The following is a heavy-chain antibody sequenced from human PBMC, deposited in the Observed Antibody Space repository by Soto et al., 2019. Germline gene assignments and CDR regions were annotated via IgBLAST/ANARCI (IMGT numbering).Heavy chain of an antibody. Sequence: QVQLVESGGGVVQPGRSLRLSCAASGFTFSSYAMHWVRQAPGKGLEWVAVISYDGSNKYYADSVKGRFTISRDNSKNTLYLQMNSLRAEDTAVYYCVRDPGGLRGEVWFDPWGQGTLVTVSS. CDR2: ISYDGSNK. CDR3: VRDPGGLRGEVWFDP. D-gene: IGHD4-17*01. V-gene: IGHV3-30-3*01. CDR1: GFTFSSYA. J-gene: IGHJ5*02.